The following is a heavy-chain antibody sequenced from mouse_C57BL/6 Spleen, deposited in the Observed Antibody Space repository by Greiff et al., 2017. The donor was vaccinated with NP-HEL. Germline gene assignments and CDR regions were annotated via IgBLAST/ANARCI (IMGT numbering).Heavy chain of an antibody. V-gene: IGHV1-59*01. CDR2: IDPSDSST. CDR3: ATGGKYGPDGAY. J-gene: IGHJ3*01. D-gene: IGHD1-1*02. CDR1: GYTFTSYW. Sequence: QVQLQQPGAELVRPGTSVKLSCKASGYTFTSYWMHWVKQRPGQGLEWIGVIDPSDSSTNYNQKFKGQVTLTVDTTSSTAYMQLSRLTSEDSAVYNSATGGKYGPDGAYWGEEALVTVSA.